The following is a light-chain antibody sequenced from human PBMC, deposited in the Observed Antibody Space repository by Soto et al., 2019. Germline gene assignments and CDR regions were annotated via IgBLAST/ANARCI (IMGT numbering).Light chain of an antibody. CDR1: HSIGNS. Sequence: EIVLSLSPATMSLPQRAGATLSCRASHSIGNSLAWYQQKRGQPPRLLIYDASSRATGIPARFSGSGSGTDFTLTISSLEPEDFAVYFCLQGTFGQGTKMDI. V-gene: IGKV3-11*01. CDR2: DAS. CDR3: LQGT. J-gene: IGKJ1*01.